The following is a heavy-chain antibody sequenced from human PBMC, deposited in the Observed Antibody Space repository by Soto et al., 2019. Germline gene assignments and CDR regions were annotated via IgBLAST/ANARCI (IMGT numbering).Heavy chain of an antibody. CDR2: ISPYNGNT. CDR3: ARGDCSNGVCYVNYYYGMDV. D-gene: IGHD2-8*01. CDR1: GYIFTNYG. J-gene: IGHJ6*02. Sequence: ASVKVSCKASGYIFTNYGVGWVRQAPGQGLEWMGWISPYNGNTNYAQNVQGRVTLTTDTSTSTAFMELRSLRSDDTAVYYCARGDCSNGVCYVNYYYGMDVWGQGTTVTVSS. V-gene: IGHV1-18*01.